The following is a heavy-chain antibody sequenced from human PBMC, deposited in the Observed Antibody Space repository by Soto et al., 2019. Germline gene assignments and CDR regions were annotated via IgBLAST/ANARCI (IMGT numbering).Heavy chain of an antibody. CDR1: GGSFSGYY. D-gene: IGHD2-2*01. V-gene: IGHV4-34*01. CDR2: INHSGST. Sequence: PSETLSLTCAVYGGSFSGYYWSWIRQPPGKGLEWFGEINHSGSTNYNPSLKSRVTISVDTSKNQLSLKLSSVTAADTAVYYCARSWSTSTRNYYYYYYMDAWGKGTTVTVSS. CDR3: ARSWSTSTRNYYYYYYMDA. J-gene: IGHJ6*03.